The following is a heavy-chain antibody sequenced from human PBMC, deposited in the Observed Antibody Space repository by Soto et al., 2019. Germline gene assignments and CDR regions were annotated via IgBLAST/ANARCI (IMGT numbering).Heavy chain of an antibody. D-gene: IGHD2-8*01. CDR2: IFYNGGT. V-gene: IGHV4-61*03. Sequence: SETLSLTCTVSGGSVNSGGYYWIWIRHPPGKGLEWIGFIFYNGGTSYNPSLGSRVTISADTSKTLFSLNLNFVTAADTAVYYCARGDHGPRRFYFDTWGQGTLVTVSS. CDR3: ARGDHGPRRFYFDT. J-gene: IGHJ4*02. CDR1: GGSVNSGGYY.